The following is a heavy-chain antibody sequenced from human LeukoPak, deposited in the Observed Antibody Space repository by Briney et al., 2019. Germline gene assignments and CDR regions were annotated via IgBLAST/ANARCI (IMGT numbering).Heavy chain of an antibody. J-gene: IGHJ4*02. D-gene: IGHD4-23*01. CDR3: ATQLVGPRWELRH. CDR1: GFTFSSYA. CDR2: ISGSGSST. Sequence: GGSLRLSCAASGFTFSSYAMSWVRQAPGKGLEWVSAISGSGSSTYYADSVRGRFTISRDNSKNTLYLQMNSLRAEDTAVYYCATQLVGPRWELRHWGQGTLVTVSS. V-gene: IGHV3-23*01.